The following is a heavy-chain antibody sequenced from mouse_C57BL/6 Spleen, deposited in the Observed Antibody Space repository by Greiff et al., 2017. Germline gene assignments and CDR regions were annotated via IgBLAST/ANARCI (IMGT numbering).Heavy chain of an antibody. CDR3: ARSAYYYGSSCWYFDV. CDR2: INPSNGGT. Sequence: QVQLQQPGTELVKPGASVKLSCKASGYTFTSYWMHWVKQRPGQGLEWIGNINPSNGGTNYNEKFKSKATLTVDKSSSTAYMQLSSLTSEDAAVYYCARSAYYYGSSCWYFDVWGTGTTVTVSS. V-gene: IGHV1-53*01. CDR1: GYTFTSYW. D-gene: IGHD1-1*01. J-gene: IGHJ1*03.